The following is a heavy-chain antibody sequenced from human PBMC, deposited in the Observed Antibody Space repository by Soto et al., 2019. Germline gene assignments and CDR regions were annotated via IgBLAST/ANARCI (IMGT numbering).Heavy chain of an antibody. CDR1: GFTLSRHA. CDR3: AKPAWFGDVLDCFDP. Sequence: EVQLLESGGGLVQPGGSLRLSCAVSGFTLSRHAMSWVRQAPGKGLEWVSSISAGGDNTVHADSVKGRFTISRDTSKNTLFLQMNSLRAEDTAVYYCAKPAWFGDVLDCFDPWGQGTLVTVS. V-gene: IGHV3-23*01. J-gene: IGHJ5*02. D-gene: IGHD3-10*01. CDR2: ISAGGDNT.